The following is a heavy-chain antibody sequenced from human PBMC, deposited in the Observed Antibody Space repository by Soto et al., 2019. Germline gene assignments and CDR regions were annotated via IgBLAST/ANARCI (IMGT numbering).Heavy chain of an antibody. CDR2: ISYDGAAT. D-gene: IGHD1-26*01. J-gene: IGHJ4*02. CDR1: GFIFSSYA. Sequence: EVQLLESGGGLVQPGGSLRFSCAGSGFIFSSYAMIWVRQAPGKGLEWVSAISYDGAATYYADSVKGRFTISRDNSRNTLYLQMNNLRAEDTAIYYCAKLETSAHTGYWGQGTLVTVSS. V-gene: IGHV3-23*01. CDR3: AKLETSAHTGY.